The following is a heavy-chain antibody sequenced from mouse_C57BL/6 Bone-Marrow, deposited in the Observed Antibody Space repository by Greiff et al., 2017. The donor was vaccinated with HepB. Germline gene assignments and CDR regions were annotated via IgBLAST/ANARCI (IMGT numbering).Heavy chain of an antibody. Sequence: QVQLKESGAELARPGASVKLSCKASGYTFTSYGISWVKQSTGQGLEWIGEIYPRSGNTYYNEKFKGKATLTADKSSSTAYMELRSLTSEDSAVYFCASFITTARGAYWGQGTLVTVSA. J-gene: IGHJ3*01. V-gene: IGHV1-81*01. CDR2: IYPRSGNT. CDR3: ASFITTARGAY. CDR1: GYTFTSYG. D-gene: IGHD1-1*01.